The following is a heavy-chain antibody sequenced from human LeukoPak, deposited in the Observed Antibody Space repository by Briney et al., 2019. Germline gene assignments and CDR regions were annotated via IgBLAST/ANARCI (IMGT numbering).Heavy chain of an antibody. J-gene: IGHJ4*02. D-gene: IGHD1-1*01. V-gene: IGHV4-59*08. CDR1: GASITSYY. CDR2: IYYSGST. CDR3: ARTTNSRYLHFDY. Sequence: PSETLSLTCTVSGASITSYYWSWIRQPPGQGLEWIGYIYYSGSTNYNPSLKSRVAISVDTSKNQLSLNLSSVTAADTAVYYCARTTNSRYLHFDYWGQGTLVTVSS.